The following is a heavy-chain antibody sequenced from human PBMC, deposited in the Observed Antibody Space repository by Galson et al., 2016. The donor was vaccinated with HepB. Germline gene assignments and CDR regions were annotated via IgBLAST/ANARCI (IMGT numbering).Heavy chain of an antibody. CDR2: ISSSSSYI. Sequence: SLRLSCAASGFTFSSYSMAWIRQPPGKGLEWVSSISSSSSYIHYADSVRGRFTISRDITKNSLYLQMNSLRVEDTAGYYWARGWDTSGWNIGYWGQGTLVTVSS. J-gene: IGHJ4*02. CDR1: GFTFSSYS. V-gene: IGHV3-21*01. D-gene: IGHD6-19*01. CDR3: ARGWDTSGWNIGY.